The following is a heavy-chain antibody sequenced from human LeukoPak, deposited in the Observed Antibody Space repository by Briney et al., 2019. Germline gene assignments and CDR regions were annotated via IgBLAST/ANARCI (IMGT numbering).Heavy chain of an antibody. J-gene: IGHJ4*02. Sequence: PGGSLRLSCAASGFTFSDAWMSWVRQAPGKGLEWVGRIKSKSDGGTTDSAAPVKGTFIISRDDSKNTLYLQMNSLRAEDTAVYYCARDRADSPWNYDYVWGNYRPFDYWGQGTLVTVSS. CDR2: IKSKSDGGTT. CDR3: ARDRADSPWNYDYVWGNYRPFDY. CDR1: GFTFSDAW. V-gene: IGHV3-15*05. D-gene: IGHD3-16*02.